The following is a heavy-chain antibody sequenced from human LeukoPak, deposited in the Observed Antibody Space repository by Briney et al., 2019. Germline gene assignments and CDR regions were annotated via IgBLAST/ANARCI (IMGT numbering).Heavy chain of an antibody. CDR2: ISGSGGST. V-gene: IGHV3-23*01. CDR1: GFTFSSYA. CDR3: AKAHMIVVVRATEADY. D-gene: IGHD3-22*01. Sequence: QPGGSLRLSCAASGFTFSSYAMSWVRQAPGKGLEWVSAISGSGGSTYYADSVKGRFTISRDNSKNTLYLQMNSLRAEDTAVYYCAKAHMIVVVRATEADYWGQGTLVTVSS. J-gene: IGHJ4*02.